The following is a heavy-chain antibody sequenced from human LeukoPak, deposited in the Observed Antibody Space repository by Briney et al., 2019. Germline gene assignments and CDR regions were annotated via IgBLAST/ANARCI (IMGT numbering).Heavy chain of an antibody. Sequence: PSETLSLTCAVYGGSFSGYYWSWIRQPPGKGLEWIGEINHSGSTNYNPSLKSRVTISVDTSKNQFSLKLSSVTAADTAVYYCARRPKPYYYDSSGPPMDVWGKGTTVTVSS. V-gene: IGHV4-34*01. D-gene: IGHD3-22*01. CDR2: INHSGST. CDR3: ARRPKPYYYDSSGPPMDV. CDR1: GGSFSGYY. J-gene: IGHJ6*03.